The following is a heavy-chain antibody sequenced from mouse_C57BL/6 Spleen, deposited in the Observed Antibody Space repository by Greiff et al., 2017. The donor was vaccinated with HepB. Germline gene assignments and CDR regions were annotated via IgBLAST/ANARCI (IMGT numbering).Heavy chain of an antibody. CDR3: ARSGDYDPYYFDY. Sequence: VQPQQSGPELVKPGASVKISCKASGYAFSSSWMNWVKQRPGKGLEWIGRIYPGDGDTNYNGKFKGKATLTADKSSSTAYMQLSSLTSEDSAVYFCARSGDYDPYYFDYWGQGTTLTVSS. V-gene: IGHV1-82*01. CDR1: GYAFSSSW. J-gene: IGHJ2*01. CDR2: IYPGDGDT. D-gene: IGHD2-4*01.